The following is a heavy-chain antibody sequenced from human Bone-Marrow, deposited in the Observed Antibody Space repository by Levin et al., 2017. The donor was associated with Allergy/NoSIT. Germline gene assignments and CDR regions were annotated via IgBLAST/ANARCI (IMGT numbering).Heavy chain of an antibody. J-gene: IGHJ5*02. D-gene: IGHD2-2*02. V-gene: IGHV4-59*01. CDR1: GVSISSYS. CDR3: ARAVVPSAIPVPWFDP. CDR2: IDYSGSS. Sequence: SETLSLRCNVSGVSISSYSWSWIRQPPGKGLEWIGYIDYSGSSNYNPSLKSRVTISVDMSKNQFSLKLRSVTAADTAVYYCARAVVPSAIPVPWFDPWGQGTLVIVSS.